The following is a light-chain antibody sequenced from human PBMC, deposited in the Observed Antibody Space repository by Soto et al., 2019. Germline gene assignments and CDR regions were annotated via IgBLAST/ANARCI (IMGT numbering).Light chain of an antibody. CDR3: QQYNSYWT. CDR1: QSSSSW. J-gene: IGKJ1*01. CDR2: DAS. V-gene: IGKV1-5*01. Sequence: DIQMTQSPSTLSASVGDRVTITGRASQSSSSWLAWYQQKPGKAPKLLIYDASSMESGVPSRFSGSGSGTEFTLTISSLQPDDFATYYCQQYNSYWTFGQGTQVEIK.